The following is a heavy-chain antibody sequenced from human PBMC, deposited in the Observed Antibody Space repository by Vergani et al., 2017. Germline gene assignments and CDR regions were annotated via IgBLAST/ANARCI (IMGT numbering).Heavy chain of an antibody. CDR3: ARQSRDVFCTNGVCPLGY. CDR2: MWYDGSNK. V-gene: IGHV3-33*01. J-gene: IGHJ4*02. Sequence: VQLLESGGGLVQPGRSLRLSCAASGFTFSSYGLHWVRQAPGKGFEWVAVMWYDGSNKYYADSVKGRFTISRDSSKNTLYLQMNGLRAEDTAVYYCARQSRDVFCTNGVCPLGYWGQGALVTVSS. CDR1: GFTFSSYG. D-gene: IGHD2-8*01.